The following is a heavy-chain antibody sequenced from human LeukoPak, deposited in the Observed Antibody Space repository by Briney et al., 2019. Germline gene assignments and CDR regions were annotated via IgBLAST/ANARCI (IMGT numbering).Heavy chain of an antibody. CDR3: ARGSHTTPGGYFDY. Sequence: GGSLRLSCAASGFTFSSYSMNWVRQAPGKGLEWVSSISSSSSYIYYAGSVKGRFTISRDNAKNSLYLQMNSLRVEDTAVYYCARGSHTTPGGYFDYWGQGTLVTVSS. D-gene: IGHD1-1*01. CDR2: ISSSSSYI. CDR1: GFTFSSYS. J-gene: IGHJ4*02. V-gene: IGHV3-21*01.